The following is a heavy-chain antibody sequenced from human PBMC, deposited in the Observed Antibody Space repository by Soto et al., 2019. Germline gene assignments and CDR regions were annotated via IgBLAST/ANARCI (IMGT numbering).Heavy chain of an antibody. J-gene: IGHJ4*02. CDR1: GGTFRRYA. V-gene: IGHV1-69*12. CDR2: IIPVFGTA. D-gene: IGHD3-9*01. CDR3: AKEVTRGYDILTGLFDY. Sequence: QVQLVQSGAAVKKPGSSVKVSCKASGGTFRRYAISWVRQAPGQGLECMGGIIPVFGTANYPQKFQGRVTITAAESTSTAYMELSSLRSEDTAVYYCAKEVTRGYDILTGLFDYWCQGTLVTVSS.